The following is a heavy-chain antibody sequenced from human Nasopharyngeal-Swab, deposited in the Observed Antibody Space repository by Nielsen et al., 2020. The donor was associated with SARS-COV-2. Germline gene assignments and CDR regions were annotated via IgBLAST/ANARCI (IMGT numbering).Heavy chain of an antibody. D-gene: IGHD3-22*01. J-gene: IGHJ4*02. CDR1: RYTFTSYA. V-gene: IGHV1-3*01. Sequence: VKVSCQASRYTFTSYAMHWVRQPHGQRLEWMGWINAGNGNTKYSQKFQGRVTITRDTSASTAYMELSSLRSEDTAVYYCARNLRAHYYYDSSGYTGPADYWGQGTLVTVSS. CDR2: INAGNGNT. CDR3: ARNLRAHYYYDSSGYTGPADY.